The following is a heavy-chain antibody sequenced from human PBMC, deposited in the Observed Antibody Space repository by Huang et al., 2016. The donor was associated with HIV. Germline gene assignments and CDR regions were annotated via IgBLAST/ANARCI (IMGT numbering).Heavy chain of an antibody. Sequence: QVQLQESGPGLVKPSETLSLTCSVSDDSVSTGAYYWSWLRQPPGKGLEWIGYVYYYGNTNYNPSLKSRVTISVDMTKNQFSLKLRSVTAADTAVYYCARGRGVIKVEYWGQGTLVTVSS. V-gene: IGHV4-61*08. CDR2: VYYYGNT. CDR1: DDSVSTGAYY. CDR3: ARGRGVIKVEY. D-gene: IGHD3-10*01. J-gene: IGHJ4*02.